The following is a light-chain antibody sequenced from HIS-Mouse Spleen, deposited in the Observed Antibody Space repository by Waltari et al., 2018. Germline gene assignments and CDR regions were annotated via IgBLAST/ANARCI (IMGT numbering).Light chain of an antibody. CDR3: CSYAGSYNWV. V-gene: IGLV2-11*01. J-gene: IGLJ3*02. CDR1: SSDVGGYHY. CDR2: DVS. Sequence: QSALTQPRSVSGSPGQSVTISCTGTSSDVGGYHYVPWYQQHPGKAPKLMIYDVSKRPSGVPDRFSGSKSGNTASLTISGLQAEDEADYYCCSYAGSYNWVFGGGTKLTVL.